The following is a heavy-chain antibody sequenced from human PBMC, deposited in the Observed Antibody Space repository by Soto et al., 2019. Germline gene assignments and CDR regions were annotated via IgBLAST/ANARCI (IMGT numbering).Heavy chain of an antibody. D-gene: IGHD3-3*01. Sequence: SETLSLTCAVYGGSFSGYYWSWIRQPPGKGLEWIGEINHSGSTNYNPSLKSRVTISVDTSKNQFSLKLTSVTAADTAVYYCARGKRFSDWFDPWGQGTLVTL. CDR3: ARGKRFSDWFDP. V-gene: IGHV4-34*01. J-gene: IGHJ5*02. CDR2: INHSGST. CDR1: GGSFSGYY.